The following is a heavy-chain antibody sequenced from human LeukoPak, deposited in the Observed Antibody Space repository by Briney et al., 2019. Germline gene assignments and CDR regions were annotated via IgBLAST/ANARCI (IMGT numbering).Heavy chain of an antibody. CDR1: GFTFSDYY. Sequence: GGSLRLSCAASGFTFSDYYMSWIRQAPGKGLEWVSYISSSGSTVYYADSVKGRFTISRDNAKNSLYLQMNSLRAEDTAVYYCARAVRFPTHLRTPAWFDPWGQGTLVTVSS. D-gene: IGHD2-2*01. CDR3: ARAVRFPTHLRTPAWFDP. V-gene: IGHV3-11*01. J-gene: IGHJ5*02. CDR2: ISSSGSTV.